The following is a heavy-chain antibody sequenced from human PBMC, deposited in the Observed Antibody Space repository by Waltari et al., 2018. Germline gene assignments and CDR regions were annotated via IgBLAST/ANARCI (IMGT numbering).Heavy chain of an antibody. J-gene: IGHJ6*02. CDR1: GGSISSYY. Sequence: QVQLQESGPGLVKPSENLSLTCTVPGGSISSYYLSWIRQPPGQGLEWIGYIYYSGSTNYNPSLKSRVTISVDTSKNQFSLKLSSVTAADTAVYYCASDSRHYDFWVRGPSYGMDVWGQGTTVTVSS. D-gene: IGHD3-3*01. CDR3: ASDSRHYDFWVRGPSYGMDV. CDR2: IYYSGST. V-gene: IGHV4-59*01.